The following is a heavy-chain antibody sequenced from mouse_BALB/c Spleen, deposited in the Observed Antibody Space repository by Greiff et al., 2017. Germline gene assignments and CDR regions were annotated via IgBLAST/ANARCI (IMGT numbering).Heavy chain of an antibody. D-gene: IGHD1-1*01. Sequence: DVKLVESGGGLVKPGGSLKLSCAASGFTFSDYYMYWVRQTPEKRLEWVATISDGGSYTYYPDSVKGRFTISRDNAKNNLYLQMSSLKSEDTAMYYCARSPSFTTVVADYAMDYWGQGTSVTVSS. J-gene: IGHJ4*01. CDR1: GFTFSDYY. CDR3: ARSPSFTTVVADYAMDY. CDR2: ISDGGSYT. V-gene: IGHV5-4*02.